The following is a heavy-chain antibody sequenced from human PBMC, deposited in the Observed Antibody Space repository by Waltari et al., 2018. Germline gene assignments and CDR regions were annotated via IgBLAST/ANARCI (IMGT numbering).Heavy chain of an antibody. Sequence: QLQLQESGPGLVKPSETLSLTCTVSGGSISSSSYYWGWIRQPPGKGLEWIGSIDYSGSTYDNPSLKSRVTISVDTSKNQFSLKLSSVTAADTAVYYCARLSGYYDFWSGYYYYFDYWGQGTLVTVSS. J-gene: IGHJ4*02. D-gene: IGHD3-3*01. CDR3: ARLSGYYDFWSGYYYYFDY. V-gene: IGHV4-39*01. CDR2: IDYSGST. CDR1: GGSISSSSYY.